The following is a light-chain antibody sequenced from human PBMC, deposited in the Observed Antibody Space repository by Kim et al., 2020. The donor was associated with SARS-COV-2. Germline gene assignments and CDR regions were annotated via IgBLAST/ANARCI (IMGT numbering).Light chain of an antibody. CDR3: ATWDDSLDVWM. CDR2: TDD. Sequence: GQRVTISCSVSSSNIGSNTVNWYQQFPGTAPQLLIDTDDRRPSGVSDRVSCSKSGTSASLAISALRSEDEADYYCATWDDSLDVWMFGGGTQLTVL. V-gene: IGLV1-44*01. CDR1: SSNIGSNT. J-gene: IGLJ3*02.